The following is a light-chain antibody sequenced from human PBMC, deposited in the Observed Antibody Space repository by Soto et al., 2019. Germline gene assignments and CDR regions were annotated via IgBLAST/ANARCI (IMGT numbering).Light chain of an antibody. CDR2: GAS. CDR3: QQYGSSPPT. Sequence: EIVLTQSPGTLSLSPVERATLSCMASQSVSSSYLAWYQRKPGQAPRLLIYGASSRATGIPDRFSGSGSGTDFTLTISRLEPEDFAVYYCQQYGSSPPTFGQGTKVDIK. V-gene: IGKV3-20*01. J-gene: IGKJ1*01. CDR1: QSVSSSY.